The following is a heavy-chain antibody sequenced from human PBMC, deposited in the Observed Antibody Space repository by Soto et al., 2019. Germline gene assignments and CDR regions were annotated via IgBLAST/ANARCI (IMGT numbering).Heavy chain of an antibody. CDR3: ASGLLWFGESGTNWFDP. CDR2: IYHSGST. Sequence: SETLSLTCAVSGGSISGSNWWSWVRQPPGKGLEWIGEIYHSGSTNYNPSLKSRVTISVDKSKNQFSLKLSSVTAADTAVYYCASGLLWFGESGTNWFDPWGQGTLVTVSS. CDR1: GGSISGSNW. D-gene: IGHD3-10*01. V-gene: IGHV4-4*02. J-gene: IGHJ5*02.